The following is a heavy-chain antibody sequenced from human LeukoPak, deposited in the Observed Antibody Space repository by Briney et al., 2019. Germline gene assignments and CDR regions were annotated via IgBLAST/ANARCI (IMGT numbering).Heavy chain of an antibody. Sequence: GGSLRLSCAASGFTFSSYWMHWVRQAPGKGLVWVSRLNSDGSATTYADSVMGRFTISRDNAKNTVYLQMNSLRAEDTAVYYCARTAYCGGSCLYYFDYWGQGTLVTVSS. CDR1: GFTFSSYW. CDR3: ARTAYCGGSCLYYFDY. D-gene: IGHD2-21*01. V-gene: IGHV3-74*03. CDR2: LNSDGSAT. J-gene: IGHJ4*02.